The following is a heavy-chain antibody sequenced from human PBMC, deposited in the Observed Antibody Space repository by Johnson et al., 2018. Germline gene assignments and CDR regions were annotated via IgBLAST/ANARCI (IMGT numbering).Heavy chain of an antibody. CDR3: AKDLDY. Sequence: VQLVESGGGLIQPGGSLRLSCAASGFTVNSDFMMWVRQTPGKGLEWVSTIYTAALDGLTYYADSVKGRITISRYNSKSTLYLQLNSLRREDTAVYYCAKDLDYWGQGTLVTVSS. V-gene: IGHV3-66*03. CDR2: IYTAALDGLT. J-gene: IGHJ4*02. CDR1: GFTVNSDF.